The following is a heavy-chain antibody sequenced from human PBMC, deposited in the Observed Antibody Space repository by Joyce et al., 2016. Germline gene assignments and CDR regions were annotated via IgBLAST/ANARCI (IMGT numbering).Heavy chain of an antibody. V-gene: IGHV2-5*02. CDR3: AHRPNSGYDPSAFDF. J-gene: IGHJ4*02. D-gene: IGHD5-12*01. CDR2: IYWDDDK. CDR1: GFSLSPRGVG. Sequence: QITLKASGPTLVKPTQTLTLTCAFSGFSLSPRGVGVGWIRQPPGKALEWLALIYWDDDKRYSPSLKSRLTITKDTSRTQVVLTMTNMDPVDTATYYCAHRPNSGYDPSAFDFWGQGTLVTISS.